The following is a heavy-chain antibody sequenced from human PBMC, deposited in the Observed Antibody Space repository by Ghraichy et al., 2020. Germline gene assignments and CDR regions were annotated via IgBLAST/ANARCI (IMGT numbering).Heavy chain of an antibody. J-gene: IGHJ3*02. V-gene: IGHV3-30-3*01. CDR3: ARDRSGYCSSTSCYFDAFDI. D-gene: IGHD2-2*01. Sequence: GGSLRLSCAASGFTFSSYAMHWVRQAPGKGLEWVAVISYDGSNKYYADSVKGRFTISRDNSKNTLYLQMNSLRAEDTAVYYCARDRSGYCSSTSCYFDAFDIWGQGTMVTVSS. CDR2: ISYDGSNK. CDR1: GFTFSSYA.